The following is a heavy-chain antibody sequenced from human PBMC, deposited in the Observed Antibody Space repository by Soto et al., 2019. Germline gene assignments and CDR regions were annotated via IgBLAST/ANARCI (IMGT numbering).Heavy chain of an antibody. J-gene: IGHJ5*02. CDR2: INHSGST. CDR3: ASCTAAAGTNWFDP. Sequence: SETLSLTCAVYGGSFSGYYWSWIRQPPGKGLEWIGEINHSGSTNYNPSLKSRVTISVDRSKNQFSRKLSSVTAADTAVYYCASCTAAAGTNWFDPWGQGTLVTVSS. CDR1: GGSFSGYY. D-gene: IGHD6-13*01. V-gene: IGHV4-34*01.